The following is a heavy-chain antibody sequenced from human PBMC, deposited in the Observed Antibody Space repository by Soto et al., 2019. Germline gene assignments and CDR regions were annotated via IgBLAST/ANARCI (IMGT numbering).Heavy chain of an antibody. Sequence: EVQLMQSGAEVKMPGESLKISCKGSGYRFVDYWIAWVRQMPGKGLDWMGSTYPGGSDTRYSPSFQGQVTISADKSIGTAYLQWNSLQASDTAMYYCARRQEGAGPFPYTWLDPWGQGTLVTVSS. J-gene: IGHJ5*02. CDR1: GYRFVDYW. CDR2: TYPGGSDT. D-gene: IGHD1-26*01. V-gene: IGHV5-51*01. CDR3: ARRQEGAGPFPYTWLDP.